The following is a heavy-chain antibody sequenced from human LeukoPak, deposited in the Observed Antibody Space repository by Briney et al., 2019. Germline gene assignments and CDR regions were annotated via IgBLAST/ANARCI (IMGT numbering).Heavy chain of an antibody. CDR2: INGAGSSI. D-gene: IGHD4-17*01. J-gene: IGHJ4*02. V-gene: IGHV3-74*01. Sequence: PGGSLRLSCAASGFTFSSYWMHWVRQTPGKGLVWVSRINGAGSSISYADSAKGRVTISRDNAKNTLYLQMNNLRAEDTAVYYCARGGDYKNDYWGQGTLVTVSS. CDR1: GFTFSSYW. CDR3: ARGGDYKNDY.